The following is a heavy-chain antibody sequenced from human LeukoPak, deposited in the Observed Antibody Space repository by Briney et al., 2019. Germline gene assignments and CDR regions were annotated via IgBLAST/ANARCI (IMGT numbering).Heavy chain of an antibody. CDR1: GFTFSIYW. D-gene: IGHD1-7*01. Sequence: GGSLRLSCAASGFTFSIYWMSWVRQAPGKGREWVANIKQEGSEKYYVDSVKGRFTIPRDNAKNSLYLQMNSLRAEDTAVYYCARVPTGTFFDYWGQGTLVTVSS. V-gene: IGHV3-7*01. CDR3: ARVPTGTFFDY. J-gene: IGHJ4*02. CDR2: IKQEGSEK.